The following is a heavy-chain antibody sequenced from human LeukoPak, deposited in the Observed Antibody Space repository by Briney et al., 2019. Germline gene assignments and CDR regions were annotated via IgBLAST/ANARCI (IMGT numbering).Heavy chain of an antibody. V-gene: IGHV4-59*01. J-gene: IGHJ4*02. Sequence: PSETLSLTCTVSGGSISNYYWSWIRQPPGKGLEWIGYIYYSGSTNYNPSLKSRVTISVDTSKNQFSLRLSSVTAADTAVYYCARSPRGGTKTYFDYWGQGTLVTVSP. D-gene: IGHD1-14*01. CDR1: GGSISNYY. CDR3: ARSPRGGTKTYFDY. CDR2: IYYSGST.